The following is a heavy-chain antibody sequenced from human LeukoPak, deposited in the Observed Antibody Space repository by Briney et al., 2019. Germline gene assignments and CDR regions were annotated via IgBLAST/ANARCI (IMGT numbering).Heavy chain of an antibody. D-gene: IGHD6-19*01. CDR1: GFTFSSYA. J-gene: IGHJ3*02. CDR3: AKDILSEQWHDAFDI. Sequence: GGSLRLSCAASGFTFSSYAMSWVRQAPGKGLEWVSLISGDGGSTYYADSVKGRFTISRDNSKNSLFLQMNSLRTEDTALYYCAKDILSEQWHDAFDIWGQGTMVTVSS. CDR2: ISGDGGST. V-gene: IGHV3-43*02.